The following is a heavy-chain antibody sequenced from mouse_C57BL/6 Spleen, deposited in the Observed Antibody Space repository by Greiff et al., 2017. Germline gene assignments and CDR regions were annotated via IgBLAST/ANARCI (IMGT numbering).Heavy chain of an antibody. V-gene: IGHV2-6-1*01. CDR2: IWSDGST. CDR3: ARHNDYDGYAMDY. CDR1: GFPLTSSG. Sequence: VKLMESGPGLVAPSQSLSITCTVSGFPLTSSGVHWVRQPPGKGLEWLVVIWSDGSTTYNSALKSRLSISKDNSKSQVFLKMNSLQTDDTAMYYCARHNDYDGYAMDYWGQGTSVTVSS. J-gene: IGHJ4*01. D-gene: IGHD2-4*01.